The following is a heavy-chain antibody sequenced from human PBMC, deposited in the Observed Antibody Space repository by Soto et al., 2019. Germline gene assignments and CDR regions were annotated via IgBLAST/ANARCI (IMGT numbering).Heavy chain of an antibody. CDR3: AAPYVGGTGGYCMDV. D-gene: IGHD1-1*01. Sequence: TSVTVSSKACGVTFTRPAMQWVPHASGQRLEWIGWIVVGSGSTNYAQEFQERVTITRDMYTSTAYMELSSLRSEDTAVYYCAAPYVGGTGGYCMDVWGKGTTVTVSS. CDR1: GVTFTRPA. V-gene: IGHV1-58*02. J-gene: IGHJ6*03. CDR2: IVVGSGST.